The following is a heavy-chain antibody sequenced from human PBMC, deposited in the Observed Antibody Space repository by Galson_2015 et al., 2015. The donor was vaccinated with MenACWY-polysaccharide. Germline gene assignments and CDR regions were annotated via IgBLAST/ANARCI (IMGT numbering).Heavy chain of an antibody. V-gene: IGHV3-7*01. CDR3: AGDNWDDF. CDR2: IRQDGGAE. CDR1: GFTFSNYW. Sequence: ALRLPCGASGFTFSNYWMSWVRPAPGQGLEWVANIRQDGGAEYYVDYVRGRFTISRDNAKNSVYLHMSSLRAEDTAVYYCAGDNWDDFWGQGTLVPVSS. J-gene: IGHJ5*01.